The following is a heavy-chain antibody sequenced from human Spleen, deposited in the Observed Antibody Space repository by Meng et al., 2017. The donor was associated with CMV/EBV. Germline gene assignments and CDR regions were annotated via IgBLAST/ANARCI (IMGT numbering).Heavy chain of an antibody. J-gene: IGHJ4*02. CDR3: VRARWDY. CDR1: GHTFADYY. CDR2: INPNSGGT. V-gene: IGHV1-2*02. D-gene: IGHD2-15*01. Sequence: QVQLVQSGAEVKKPGASVKVSCKASGHTFADYYINWVRQAPGQGLEWMGWINPNSGGTNYAQKFQGRVTMTRDTSISTAYMELSRLRSDDTAVYYCVRARWDYWGQGTLVTVPQ.